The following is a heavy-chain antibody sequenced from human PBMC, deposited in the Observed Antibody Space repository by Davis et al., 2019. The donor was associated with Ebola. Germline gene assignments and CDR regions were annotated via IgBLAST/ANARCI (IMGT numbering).Heavy chain of an antibody. V-gene: IGHV3-23*01. Sequence: GESLKISCTASGFSLSLNHMSWVRQAPGKGLEWVSGISGSGGSTYYADSVKGRFTISRDNSKNTLFLQMNSLRADDTAVYYCAKEGYFDWLLHFDYWGQGTLVTVSS. CDR3: AKEGYFDWLLHFDY. CDR2: ISGSGGST. D-gene: IGHD3-9*01. CDR1: GFSLSLNH. J-gene: IGHJ4*02.